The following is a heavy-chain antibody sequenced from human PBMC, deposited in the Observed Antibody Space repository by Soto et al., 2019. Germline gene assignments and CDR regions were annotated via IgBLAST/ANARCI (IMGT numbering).Heavy chain of an antibody. V-gene: IGHV3-21*01. D-gene: IGHD6-13*01. CDR2: ISSSSSYI. Sequence: PGGSLRLSCAASGFTFSSYSMNWVRQAPGKGLEWVSSISSSSSYIYYADSVKGRFTISRDNAKNSLYLQMNSLRAEDTAVYYCARDYSSWYVADYYYYYYMDVWGKGTTVTFSS. J-gene: IGHJ6*03. CDR1: GFTFSSYS. CDR3: ARDYSSWYVADYYYYYYMDV.